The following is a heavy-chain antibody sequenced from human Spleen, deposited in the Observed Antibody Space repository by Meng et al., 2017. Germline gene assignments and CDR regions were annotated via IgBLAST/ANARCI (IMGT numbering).Heavy chain of an antibody. CDR1: GFTFSDYH. D-gene: IGHD4-23*01. J-gene: IGHJ4*02. CDR3: ANFYGGNNY. Sequence: QVQLVGSGGGLVKPGESLRLACAASGFTFSDYHLNWIRQAPGRGLEWISYISPSGSAIYYADSVKGRFTISRDNAKNSVYLQMNSLRAEDTAIYYCANFYGGNNYWGQGILVTVSS. V-gene: IGHV3-11*01. CDR2: ISPSGSAI.